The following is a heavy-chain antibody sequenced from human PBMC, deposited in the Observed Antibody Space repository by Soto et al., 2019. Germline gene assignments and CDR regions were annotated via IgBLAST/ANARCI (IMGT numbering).Heavy chain of an antibody. Sequence: GGSLRLSCAASGFTFSSYGMHWVRQAPGKGLEWVAVISYDGSNKYYADSVKGRFTISRDNSKNTLYLQMNSLRAEDTAVYYCVKGKRFPYGDYALFDPWGQGTLVTVSS. CDR2: ISYDGSNK. V-gene: IGHV3-30*18. D-gene: IGHD4-17*01. J-gene: IGHJ5*02. CDR1: GFTFSSYG. CDR3: VKGKRFPYGDYALFDP.